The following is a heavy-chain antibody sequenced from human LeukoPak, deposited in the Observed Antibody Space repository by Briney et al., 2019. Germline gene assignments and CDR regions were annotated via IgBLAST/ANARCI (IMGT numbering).Heavy chain of an antibody. CDR3: ARGGLSFGGSRCDDAFDI. V-gene: IGHV4-59*11. Sequence: SETLSLTCTVSGASISAHYWTWIRQPPGKGLEWIGFIYYSGSTNYNPSLKSRVTISVDTSKNHFSLKLSSVTPADTAVYYGARGGLSFGGSRCDDAFDIWGQGIMVTVSS. CDR2: IYYSGST. J-gene: IGHJ3*02. D-gene: IGHD2-15*01. CDR1: GASISAHY.